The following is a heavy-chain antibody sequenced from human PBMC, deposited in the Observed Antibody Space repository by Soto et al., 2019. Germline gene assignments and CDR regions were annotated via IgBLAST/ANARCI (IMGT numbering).Heavy chain of an antibody. Sequence: PSETQSLTCTVSGGSIGNSYWSWIRQSPGKGLEWIGYIYYSGSSNYNPSLKSRVSISVDTSKNQFSLKLSSVTAADTAVYYCARHSSSRPIFDYWGQGTLVTVSS. J-gene: IGHJ4*02. V-gene: IGHV4-59*08. CDR2: IYYSGSS. D-gene: IGHD6-13*01. CDR1: GGSIGNSY. CDR3: ARHSSSRPIFDY.